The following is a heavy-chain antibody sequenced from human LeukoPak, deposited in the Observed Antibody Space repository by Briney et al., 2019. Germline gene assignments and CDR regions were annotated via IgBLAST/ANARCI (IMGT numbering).Heavy chain of an antibody. CDR1: GFTFSSYA. V-gene: IGHV3-30*02. D-gene: IGHD6-13*01. Sequence: GSLRLSCAASGFTFSSYAMHWVRQAPGKGLEWVAFIHYDGSNNYYADSVKGRFTISRDNSKNTLYLQMNTLRADDTAVYYCAKDHGSSDWYYFDYWGQGTLVTVSS. J-gene: IGHJ4*02. CDR2: IHYDGSNN. CDR3: AKDHGSSDWYYFDY.